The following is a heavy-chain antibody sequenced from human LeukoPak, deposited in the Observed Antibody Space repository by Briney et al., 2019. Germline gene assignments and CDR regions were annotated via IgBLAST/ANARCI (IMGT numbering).Heavy chain of an antibody. Sequence: GGSLRLSCSASGFTFSSHAMSWVRQAPGGGLEWVSTICSSGGSTNYADSVKGRFTISRDNSKNTLYLRMNSLRAADTAVYYCAKGKGGSIMIAFGGVIASDYWGQGTLVTVSS. J-gene: IGHJ4*02. CDR1: GFTFSSHA. CDR3: AKGKGGSIMIAFGGVIASDY. V-gene: IGHV3-23*01. D-gene: IGHD3-16*02. CDR2: ICSSGGST.